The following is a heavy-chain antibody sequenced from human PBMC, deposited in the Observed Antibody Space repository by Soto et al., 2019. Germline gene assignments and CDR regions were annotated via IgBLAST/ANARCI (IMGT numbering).Heavy chain of an antibody. CDR2: ISAYGGKK. CDR3: ARDPHEFWTSYWFYP. CDR1: GYTFNTYG. D-gene: IGHD3-3*01. J-gene: IGHJ5*02. Sequence: ASVKVSCKTSGYTFNTYGINWVGQAHGQGLELMGWISAYGGKKTSAEKFQGRVTLTTDTFTSTASMELRSLRSDDTAIYCCARDPHEFWTSYWFYPWGQGTQVTVSS. V-gene: IGHV1-18*01.